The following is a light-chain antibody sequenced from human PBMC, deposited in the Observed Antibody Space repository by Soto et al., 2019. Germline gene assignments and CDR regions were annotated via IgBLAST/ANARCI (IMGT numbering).Light chain of an antibody. CDR3: ASWEDSRSGPYVV. CDR1: SSNIGSNY. Sequence: QSVLTQPPSASGTPGQRVTISCSGSSSNIGSNYVYWYQQLPGTAPKLLIYRNNQRPSGVPDRFSGSKSGTSASLAISGLRSEDEAEYYCASWEDSRSGPYVVFGGGTKLTVL. CDR2: RNN. J-gene: IGLJ2*01. V-gene: IGLV1-47*01.